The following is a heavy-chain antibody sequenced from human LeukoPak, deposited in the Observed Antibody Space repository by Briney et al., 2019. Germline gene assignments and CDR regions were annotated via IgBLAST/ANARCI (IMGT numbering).Heavy chain of an antibody. V-gene: IGHV1-2*02. Sequence: GASVSVSCKASGYTFTGFFIHWVRQAPGQGLEWMGWLNPNSGGTNYAQKFQGRITMTRDTSISTAYMELSSLRSDDPAVYYCARDTVTTVVWFDPWGQGTLVTVSS. CDR2: LNPNSGGT. CDR1: GYTFTGFF. J-gene: IGHJ5*02. D-gene: IGHD4-17*01. CDR3: ARDTVTTVVWFDP.